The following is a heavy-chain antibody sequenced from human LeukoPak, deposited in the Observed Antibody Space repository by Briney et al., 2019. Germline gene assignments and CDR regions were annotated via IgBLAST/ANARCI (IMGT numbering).Heavy chain of an antibody. J-gene: IGHJ4*02. V-gene: IGHV6-1*01. CDR1: GDSVSSNSAA. D-gene: IGHD2-15*01. CDR3: ERDCSGGRCYGRTWGFDY. CDR2: TYYRSKWFN. Sequence: SQTLSLTCAISGDSVSSNSAAWNWIRQSPSRGLEWLGRTYYRSKWFNDYAVSVKSRITISPDTSMNHFSLQLNSVTPEDTAVYYCERDCSGGRCYGRTWGFDYWGQGTLVTVSS.